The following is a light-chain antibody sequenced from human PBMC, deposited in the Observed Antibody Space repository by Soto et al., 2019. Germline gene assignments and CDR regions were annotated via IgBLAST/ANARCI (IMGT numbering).Light chain of an antibody. CDR3: QQYNNWPPIT. CDR1: QTISSW. CDR2: KAS. V-gene: IGKV1-5*03. Sequence: DIQMTQSPSTLSGSVGDRVTITCRASQTISSWLAWYQQKPGKAPKLLIYKASTRATGIPARFSGSGSGTEFTLTISSLQSEDFAVYYCQQYNNWPPITFGQGTRLEIK. J-gene: IGKJ5*01.